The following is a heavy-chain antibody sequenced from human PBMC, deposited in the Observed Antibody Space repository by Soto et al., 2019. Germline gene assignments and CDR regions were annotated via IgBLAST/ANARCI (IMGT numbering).Heavy chain of an antibody. Sequence: QVRLQESGPGLVKPSQTLSLTCTVSGGSISSGEYYWSWIRQPPGKGLEWIGYIYHSGTTHYNPSLKSRVSISLDTSNNQFSLKLSSVTAADTAVYYCARTYSFDYGDYVGGDYGMDVWGQGTTVSLSS. CDR3: ARTYSFDYGDYVGGDYGMDV. CDR2: IYHSGTT. V-gene: IGHV4-30-4*01. CDR1: GGSISSGEYY. D-gene: IGHD4-17*01. J-gene: IGHJ6*02.